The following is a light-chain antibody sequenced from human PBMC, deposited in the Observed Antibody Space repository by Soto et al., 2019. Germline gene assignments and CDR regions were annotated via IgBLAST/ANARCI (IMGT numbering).Light chain of an antibody. CDR3: QQYNKWPPIT. V-gene: IGKV3-15*01. CDR2: GAS. CDR1: QSVSSN. J-gene: IGKJ5*01. Sequence: ETVMTQSPATLSVSPGERATLSCRASQSVSSNLSSYQQKHGQAPRLLIYGASTRATGMPARLSGSGCGTEFTLTISSLQSEDFSVYYCQQYNKWPPITFGQGTRLEIK.